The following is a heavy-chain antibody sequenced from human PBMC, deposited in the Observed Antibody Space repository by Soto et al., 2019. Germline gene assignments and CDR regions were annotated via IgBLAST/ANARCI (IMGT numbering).Heavy chain of an antibody. V-gene: IGHV3-30-3*01. CDR1: GFTFSSYA. CDR2: ISYDGSNK. J-gene: IGHJ3*02. Sequence: GGSLRLSCAASGFTFSSYAMHWVRQAPGKGLEWVAVISYDGSNKYYADSVKGRFTISRDNSKNTLYLQMNSLRAEDTAVYYCAREGPNVAHDAFDIWGQGTMVTV. CDR3: AREGPNVAHDAFDI. D-gene: IGHD1-1*01.